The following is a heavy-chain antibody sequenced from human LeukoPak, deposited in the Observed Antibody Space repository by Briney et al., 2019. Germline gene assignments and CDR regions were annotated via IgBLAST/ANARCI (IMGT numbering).Heavy chain of an antibody. V-gene: IGHV3-23*01. D-gene: IGHD4-17*01. CDR2: ISESGGST. CDR3: AKKLYGDSGFFDS. J-gene: IGHJ4*02. CDR1: GFTFSTYA. Sequence: PGGSLRLSCAASGFTFSTYALAWVRQAPGKGLEWISDISESGGSTHYADSVKGRLTISRDNSKSTVYLQMNSLRAEDTAIYYCAKKLYGDSGFFDSWGQGTLVTVSS.